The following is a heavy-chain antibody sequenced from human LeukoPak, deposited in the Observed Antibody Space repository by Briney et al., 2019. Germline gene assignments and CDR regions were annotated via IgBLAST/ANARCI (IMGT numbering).Heavy chain of an antibody. D-gene: IGHD3-10*01. CDR1: GYTFTSYG. CDR3: ARDYARVFTPGY. Sequence: ASVKVSCKASGYTFTSYGISWVRQAPGQGLEWMGWISAYNGNTNYAQKLQGRVTMTTVTSTSTAYMELRSLRSDDTAVYYCARDYARVFTPGYWGQGTLVTVSS. V-gene: IGHV1-18*01. CDR2: ISAYNGNT. J-gene: IGHJ4*02.